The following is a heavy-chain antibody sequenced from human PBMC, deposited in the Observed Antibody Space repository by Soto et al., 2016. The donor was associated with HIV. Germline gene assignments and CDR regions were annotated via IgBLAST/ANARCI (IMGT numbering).Heavy chain of an antibody. V-gene: IGHV3-23*01. CDR2: IAHSGNSA. CDR3: AKDLHDYSANDY. CDR1: GFSFRSCA. J-gene: IGHJ4*02. Sequence: EVQLLESGGGLVQPGGSPTLSCAASGFSFRSCAMNWFRQAPGKGLEWVSGIAHSGNSAHYADSVKGRFTISRDNSRNTLSLQMNTLRAEDTAIYFCAKDLHDYSANDYWGQGTLVTVSS. D-gene: IGHD3-16*01.